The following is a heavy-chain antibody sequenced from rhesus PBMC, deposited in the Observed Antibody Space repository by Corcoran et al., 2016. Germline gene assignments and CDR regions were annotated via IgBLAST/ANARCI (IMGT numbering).Heavy chain of an antibody. Sequence: QVQLQESGPGLVKPSETLSLTCAVSGGSISSNYYYWSWIRQAPGKGLEWIGYISYSGSTTYTPSLKSRVTISRDTSRNQFSLKLSSVAAADTAVYYCASHSGSYYYFDYWGQGVLVTVSS. J-gene: IGHJ4*01. CDR2: ISYSGST. CDR1: GGSISSNYYY. CDR3: ASHSGSYYYFDY. V-gene: IGHV4-122*02. D-gene: IGHD3-16*01.